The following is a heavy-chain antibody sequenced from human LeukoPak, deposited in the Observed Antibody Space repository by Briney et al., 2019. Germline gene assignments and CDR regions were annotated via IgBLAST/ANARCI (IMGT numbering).Heavy chain of an antibody. CDR2: IGGSGSHK. CDR1: GFTFNNYA. J-gene: IGHJ4*02. D-gene: IGHD3-22*01. Sequence: GGSLRLSCAASGFTFNNYAMSWVRQAPGKGLEWVSAIGGSGSHKYYADSVKGRFTVSRDNSKNTLYLQMDSLTVEDTAVYYCAKSYDISRFYPYWGQGTLVTVSS. V-gene: IGHV3-23*01. CDR3: AKSYDISRFYPY.